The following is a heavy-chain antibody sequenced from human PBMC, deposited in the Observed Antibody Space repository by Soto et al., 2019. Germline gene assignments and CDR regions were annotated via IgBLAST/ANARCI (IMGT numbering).Heavy chain of an antibody. CDR3: AESYYDSSGYSLSY. Sequence: ASVKVSCKASGYTFTGYYMHWVRQAPGQGLEWMGWINPNSGGTNYAQKFQGWVTVTRDTSISTAYMEQSRLRSDDTAVYYCAESYYDSSGYSLSYWGQGTLVTVSS. J-gene: IGHJ4*02. D-gene: IGHD3-22*01. CDR1: GYTFTGYY. CDR2: INPNSGGT. V-gene: IGHV1-2*04.